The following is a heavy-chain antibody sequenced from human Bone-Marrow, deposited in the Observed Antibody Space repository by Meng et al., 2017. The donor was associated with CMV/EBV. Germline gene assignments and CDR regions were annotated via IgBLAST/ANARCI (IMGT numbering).Heavy chain of an antibody. V-gene: IGHV1-18*01. CDR1: GYTFTSYG. J-gene: IGHJ4*02. Sequence: ASVKVSCKASGYTFTSYGISWVRQAPGQGLEWMGWISAYNGNTNYAQKLQGRVTMTTDTSTSTAYMELRSLRSDDTAVYYCARDRSNLAARPREVDYWGQGTLVTVSS. D-gene: IGHD6-6*01. CDR3: ARDRSNLAARPREVDY. CDR2: ISAYNGNT.